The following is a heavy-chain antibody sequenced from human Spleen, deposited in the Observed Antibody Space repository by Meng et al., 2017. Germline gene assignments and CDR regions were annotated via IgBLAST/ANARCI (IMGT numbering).Heavy chain of an antibody. J-gene: IGHJ4*02. CDR3: ARGIIAAAGYFDY. Sequence: SSVKVSCKASGCTFSSYAISWVRQAPGQGLEWMGGIIPIFGTANYAQKFQGRVTITADKSTSTAYMELSSLRSEDTAVYYCARGIIAAAGYFDYWGQGTLVTVSS. D-gene: IGHD6-13*01. V-gene: IGHV1-69*06. CDR1: GCTFSSYA. CDR2: IIPIFGTA.